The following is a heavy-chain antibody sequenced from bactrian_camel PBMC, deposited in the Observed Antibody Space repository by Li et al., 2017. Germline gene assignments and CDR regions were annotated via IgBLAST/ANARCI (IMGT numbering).Heavy chain of an antibody. D-gene: IGHD2*01. J-gene: IGHJ4*01. CDR1: GFTFSSTW. V-gene: IGHV3S1*01. CDR2: VSTGGGTT. CDR3: AADPSRSLCASTAIAPGYYPYSF. Sequence: VQLVESGGGLVQPGGSLRLSCAASGFTFSSTWMYWVRQAPGKGLEWVSGVSTGGGTTYYADSVKGRFAISKDNSDYHLTLQMNNLKPEDTARYYCAADPSRSLCASTAIAPGYYPYSFWGEGTQVTVS.